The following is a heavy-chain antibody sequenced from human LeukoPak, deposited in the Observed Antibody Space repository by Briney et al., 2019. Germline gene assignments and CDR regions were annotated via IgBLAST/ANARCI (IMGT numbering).Heavy chain of an antibody. J-gene: IGHJ6*04. D-gene: IGHD6-13*01. CDR1: GFTFSSYT. CDR2: ISGSGDST. CDR3: AKGHSSTWYGTDV. Sequence: GGSLRLSCAASGFTFSSYTMLWVRQAPGKGLEWVSAISGSGDSTSYADSVKGRFTISRDTSKNTLYLQMNSLRAEDTAVYYCAKGHSSTWYGTDVWGEGTTVTVSS. V-gene: IGHV3-23*01.